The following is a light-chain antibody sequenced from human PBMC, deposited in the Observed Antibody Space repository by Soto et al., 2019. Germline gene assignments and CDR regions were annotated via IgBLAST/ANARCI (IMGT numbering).Light chain of an antibody. CDR1: KLGDKY. CDR3: QAWDSSTVV. V-gene: IGLV3-1*01. Sequence: SSDLTQPPSVSVSPGQTASITCSGDKLGDKYACWYQQKPGQSPVLVIYQDSKRPSGIPERFSGSNSGNTATLTISGTQAMDEADYYCQAWDSSTVVFGGGTKVTVL. J-gene: IGLJ2*01. CDR2: QDS.